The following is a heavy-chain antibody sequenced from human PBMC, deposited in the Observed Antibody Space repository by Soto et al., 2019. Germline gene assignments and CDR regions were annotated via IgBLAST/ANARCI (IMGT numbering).Heavy chain of an antibody. CDR2: INPNSGGT. V-gene: IGHV1-2*02. CDR1: GYTFTGYY. J-gene: IGHJ6*02. CDR3: ARDPLYSSSWYYYHYGMGF. D-gene: IGHD6-13*01. Sequence: ASVQVSCKASGYTFTGYYMHCVRQAPGPGLEWRGWINPNSGGTTYAQKFQGRVTMTKDKSISTDYMELSRLRSDDTAVYYCARDPLYSSSWYYYHYGMGFSGQATTVTVSS.